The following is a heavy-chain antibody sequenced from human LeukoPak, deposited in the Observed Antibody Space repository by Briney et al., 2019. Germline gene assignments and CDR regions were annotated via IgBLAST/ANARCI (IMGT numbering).Heavy chain of an antibody. CDR3: ARSSSYSSGNDY. J-gene: IGHJ4*02. D-gene: IGHD6-19*01. CDR1: GGSISSYY. Sequence: PSETLSLTCTVSGGSISSYYWSWIRQPPGKGLEWIGYIYYSGSTNYNPSLKSRVTISVDTSKNQFSLKLSSVTAADTAVYYCARSSSYSSGNDYWGQGTLATVSS. CDR2: IYYSGST. V-gene: IGHV4-59*01.